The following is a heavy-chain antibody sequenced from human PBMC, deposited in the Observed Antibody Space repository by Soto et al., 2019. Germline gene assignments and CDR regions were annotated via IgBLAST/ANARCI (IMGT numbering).Heavy chain of an antibody. CDR3: ARRRDDRADEGFDV. Sequence: QVHLVQSGAEVRKPGSSVKVSCKTSGGTFSTYTIYWVRQAPGQGLEWMGRIIPLFGTTRYAQNFQDRVTITAEESTSTTYMELSSLRAEETALYYCARRRDDRADEGFDVWGEGTAVNVSA. V-gene: IGHV1-69*18. CDR2: IIPLFGTT. D-gene: IGHD3-16*01. J-gene: IGHJ3*01. CDR1: GGTFSTYT.